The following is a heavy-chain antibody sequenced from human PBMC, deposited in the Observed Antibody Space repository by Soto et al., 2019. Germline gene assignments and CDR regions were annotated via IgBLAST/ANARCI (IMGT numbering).Heavy chain of an antibody. Sequence: GESLKISCKGSGYSFTSYWIGWVRQMPGKGLEWMGIIYPGDSDTRYSPSFQGQVTISADKSISTAYLQWSSLKASDTAMYYCARTLWFGEYPPHNSFDPCGHGTLDTVSS. J-gene: IGHJ5*02. D-gene: IGHD3-10*01. CDR2: IYPGDSDT. V-gene: IGHV5-51*01. CDR3: ARTLWFGEYPPHNSFDP. CDR1: GYSFTSYW.